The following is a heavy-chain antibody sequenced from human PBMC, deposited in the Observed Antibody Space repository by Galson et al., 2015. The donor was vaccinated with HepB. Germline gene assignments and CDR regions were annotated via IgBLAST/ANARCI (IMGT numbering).Heavy chain of an antibody. CDR2: ISSSSSYI. J-gene: IGHJ6*03. CDR1: GFTFSSYS. Sequence: SLRLSCAASGFTFSSYSMNWVRQAPGKGLEWVSSISSSSSYIYYADSVKGRFTISRDNAKNSLYLQMNSLRAEDTAVYYCARKRRAVAGPGDYYSYMDVWGKGTTVTVSS. V-gene: IGHV3-21*01. D-gene: IGHD6-19*01. CDR3: ARKRRAVAGPGDYYSYMDV.